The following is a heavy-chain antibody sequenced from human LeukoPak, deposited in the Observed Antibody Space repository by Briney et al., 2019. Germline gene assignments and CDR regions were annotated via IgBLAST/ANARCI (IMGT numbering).Heavy chain of an antibody. CDR1: GYTFNSYG. V-gene: IGHV1-18*01. CDR2: ISAYNGNT. Sequence: ASVKVSCKASGYTFNSYGISWVRQAPGQGLEWMGWISAYNGNTNYAQKLQGRVTITTDTSTSTAYMELRSLRSDDTAVYYCARDGAAASIKRLSRPNDWFDPWGQGTLVTVSS. D-gene: IGHD3-16*02. J-gene: IGHJ5*02. CDR3: ARDGAAASIKRLSRPNDWFDP.